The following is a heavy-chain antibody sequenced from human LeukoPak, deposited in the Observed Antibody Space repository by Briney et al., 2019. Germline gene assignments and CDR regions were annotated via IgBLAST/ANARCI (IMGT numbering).Heavy chain of an antibody. CDR1: GGSISSSNW. CDR2: IYRSGST. J-gene: IGHJ5*02. V-gene: IGHV4-4*02. CDR3: ARDRKAAAGLYNWFDP. Sequence: MPSGTLSLTCAVSGGSISSSNWWSWVRQPPGKGLEWIGEIYRSGSTNYNPSLKSRVTISVDTSKNQFSLKLSSVTAADTAVYYCARDRKAAAGLYNWFDPWGQGTLVTVSS. D-gene: IGHD6-13*01.